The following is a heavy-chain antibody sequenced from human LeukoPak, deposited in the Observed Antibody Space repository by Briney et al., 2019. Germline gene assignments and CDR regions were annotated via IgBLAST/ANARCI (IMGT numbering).Heavy chain of an antibody. Sequence: KPSETLSLTCTVSGGSISSRSYYWGWIRQPPGKGLEWLGSIYHSGSTYYNPSLKSRVTISVDTSKNQFSLKLSSVTAADTAVYYCARGDYDTSGYYYYYYGMDVWGQGTTVTVSS. V-gene: IGHV4-39*01. J-gene: IGHJ6*02. CDR1: GGSISSRSYY. CDR3: ARGDYDTSGYYYYYYGMDV. D-gene: IGHD3-22*01. CDR2: IYHSGST.